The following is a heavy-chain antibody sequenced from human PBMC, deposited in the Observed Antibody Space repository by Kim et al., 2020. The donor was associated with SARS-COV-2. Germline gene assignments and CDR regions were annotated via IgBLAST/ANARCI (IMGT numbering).Heavy chain of an antibody. CDR3: ARGNVVADYYYYYMDV. Sequence: SVRGRFTNSRDNSKTTLYLKMNSLRAADTAVYYCARGNVVADYYYYYMDVWGKGTTVTVSS. V-gene: IGHV3-30*07. J-gene: IGHJ6*03. D-gene: IGHD2-2*01.